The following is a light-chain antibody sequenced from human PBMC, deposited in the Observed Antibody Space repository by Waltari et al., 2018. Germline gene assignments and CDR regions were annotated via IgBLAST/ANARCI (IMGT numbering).Light chain of an antibody. V-gene: IGKV3-20*01. Sequence: EIVLTQSPGTLSLSPGESATLSCRTSQSVTRALAWYQQKPGQAPRLLIYGASNRATGIPDRFSGSGSGTDVSRTISSLEPEDFAVYYCQHYLRLPVTFGQGTKVEVK. J-gene: IGKJ1*01. CDR3: QHYLRLPVT. CDR2: GAS. CDR1: QSVTRA.